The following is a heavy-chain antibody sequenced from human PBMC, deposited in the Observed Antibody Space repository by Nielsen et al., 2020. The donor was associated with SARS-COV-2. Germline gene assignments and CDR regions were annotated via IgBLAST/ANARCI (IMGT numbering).Heavy chain of an antibody. Sequence: GESLKISCTASGFTFGDYALSWFRQAPGKGLEWVGFIRSKAYGATLQYAASVKGRFTISRDDSTSIAYLQMNSLKTEDTAVYFCTRGLRNVDSWGQGTLVIVSS. CDR2: IRSKAYGATL. CDR1: GFTFGDYA. V-gene: IGHV3-49*03. CDR3: TRGLRNVDS. J-gene: IGHJ4*02.